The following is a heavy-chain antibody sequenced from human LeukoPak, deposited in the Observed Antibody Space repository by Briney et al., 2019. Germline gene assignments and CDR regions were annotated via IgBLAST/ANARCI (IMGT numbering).Heavy chain of an antibody. Sequence: GASVKVSCEASGYTFTSYYMHWVRQAPGQGLEWMGIINPSGGSTSYAQKFQGRVTMTRDTSTSTVYMELSSLRSEDTAVYYCAREFDYYDSSGPGADWGQGTLVTVSS. J-gene: IGHJ4*02. CDR3: AREFDYYDSSGPGAD. CDR2: INPSGGST. D-gene: IGHD3-22*01. CDR1: GYTFTSYY. V-gene: IGHV1-46*01.